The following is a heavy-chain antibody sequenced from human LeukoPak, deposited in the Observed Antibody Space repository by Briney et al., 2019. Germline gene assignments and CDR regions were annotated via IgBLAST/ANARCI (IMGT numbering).Heavy chain of an antibody. D-gene: IGHD3-22*01. CDR3: AKGKAYYYDSSGHRYFDY. CDR1: GFTFSSYG. CDR2: ISGSGGRT. Sequence: GGSLRLSCAASGFTFSSYGMSWVRQAPGKGLEWVSAISGSGGRTYYADSVKGRFTISRDNSKNTLYLQMNSLRAEDTAVYYCAKGKAYYYDSSGHRYFDYWGQGTLVTVSS. V-gene: IGHV3-23*01. J-gene: IGHJ4*02.